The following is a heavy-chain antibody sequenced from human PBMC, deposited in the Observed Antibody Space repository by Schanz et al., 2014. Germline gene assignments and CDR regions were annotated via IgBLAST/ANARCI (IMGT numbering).Heavy chain of an antibody. Sequence: EVQLVESGGGLVQPGGSLRLSCAASGFIFSNSWMSWVRQAPGQGLEWVSAISGSGGSTYYADSVKGRFTISRDNSKNTLYLQINNLRAEDTAVYYCAYYDVLTGFDYWGQGTQVTVSS. CDR1: GFIFSNSW. D-gene: IGHD3-9*01. CDR2: ISGSGGST. CDR3: AYYDVLTGFDY. J-gene: IGHJ4*02. V-gene: IGHV3-23*04.